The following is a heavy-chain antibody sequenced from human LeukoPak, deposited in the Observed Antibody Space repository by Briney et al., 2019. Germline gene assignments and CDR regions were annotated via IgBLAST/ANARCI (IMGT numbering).Heavy chain of an antibody. CDR2: ISSSSSSYI. CDR1: GFTFSSYS. D-gene: IGHD3-16*01. V-gene: IGHV3-21*01. CDR3: AGVQENNLVWYYYYGMDV. Sequence: TPGGSLRLSCAASGFTFSSYSMTWVRQAPGKGLEWVSSISSSSSSYIYYADSVKGRFTISRDNAKNSLYLQMNSLRAEDTAVYYCAGVQENNLVWYYYYGMDVWGQGTTVTVSS. J-gene: IGHJ6*02.